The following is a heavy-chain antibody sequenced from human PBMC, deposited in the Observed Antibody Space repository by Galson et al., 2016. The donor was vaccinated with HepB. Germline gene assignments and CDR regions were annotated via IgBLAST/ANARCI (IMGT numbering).Heavy chain of an antibody. V-gene: IGHV1-58*01. D-gene: IGHD6-13*01. J-gene: IGHJ4*02. CDR1: GVTFSTSA. Sequence: GVTFSTSAVQWVRQARGQHLEWIGWIVAGNGDTKYAQKFQERVTITRDMSTRTAYMELSSLTSEDTAVYYCAARGNSWPYYWGQGTLVTVSS. CDR3: AARGNSWPYY. CDR2: IVAGNGDT.